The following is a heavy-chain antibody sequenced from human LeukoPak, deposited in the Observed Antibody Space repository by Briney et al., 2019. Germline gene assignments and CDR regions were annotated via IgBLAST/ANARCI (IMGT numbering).Heavy chain of an antibody. J-gene: IGHJ4*02. CDR2: ISFDGSNK. CDR1: GFTFSSYG. D-gene: IGHD5-12*01. V-gene: IGHV3-30*03. CDR3: ARDPGSGYEEHFDY. Sequence: GGSLRLSCAASGFTFSSYGMHWVRQAPGKGLEWVAVISFDGSNKDYADSVKGRFTISRDNSKNTLYLEMNSLRAEDTAVYYCARDPGSGYEEHFDYWGQGTLVTVSS.